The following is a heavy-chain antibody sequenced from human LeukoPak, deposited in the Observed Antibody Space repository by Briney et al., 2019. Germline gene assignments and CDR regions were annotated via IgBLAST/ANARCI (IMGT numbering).Heavy chain of an antibody. CDR1: GGSISRSDHY. J-gene: IGHJ4*02. V-gene: IGHV4-30-2*01. Sequence: PSETLSLTCSVSGGSISRSDHYWSWIRQPPGKGLEWIGYIYHSGSTYYNPSLKSRVTISVDRSKNQFSLKLSSVTAADTAVYYCARVSGYYRNWGQGTLVTVSS. CDR2: IYHSGST. D-gene: IGHD3-22*01. CDR3: ARVSGYYRN.